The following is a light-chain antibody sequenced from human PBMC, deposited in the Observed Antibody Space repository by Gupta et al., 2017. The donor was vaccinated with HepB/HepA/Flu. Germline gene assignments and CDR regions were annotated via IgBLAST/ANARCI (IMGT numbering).Light chain of an antibody. Sequence: SALTQPASVSGSPGQSLTISCTGTGSHVLYYNPVSWYQQHPANHHKLLIYDDTNSPSGVSDRFSASHSADTAAPTISGLQEEDDADYYYSPDTTSNTVVFGGGTKLSVL. V-gene: IGLV2-14*03. CDR2: DDT. CDR1: GSHVLYYNP. CDR3: SPDTTSNTVV. J-gene: IGLJ2*01.